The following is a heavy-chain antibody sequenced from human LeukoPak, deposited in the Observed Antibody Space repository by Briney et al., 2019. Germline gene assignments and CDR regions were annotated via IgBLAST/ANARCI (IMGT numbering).Heavy chain of an antibody. CDR3: ARGLGWDSGTYLGA. J-gene: IGHJ5*02. V-gene: IGHV1-2*02. CDR2: INPNSGDT. Sequence: ASVRVSFTASGYTFTVYYMHWVRQAPGQGREWMGWINPNSGDTNYAQKFQGRVSMTRDTSISTAYMDLSGLRSDDTALYYCARGLGWDSGTYLGAWGQGTLVTVSS. D-gene: IGHD1-26*01. CDR1: GYTFTVYY.